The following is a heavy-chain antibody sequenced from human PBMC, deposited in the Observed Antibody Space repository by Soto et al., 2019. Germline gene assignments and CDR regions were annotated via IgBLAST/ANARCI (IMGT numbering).Heavy chain of an antibody. CDR1: GYTFTSYG. V-gene: IGHV1-18*01. J-gene: IGHJ4*02. CDR2: ISVDNGDT. D-gene: IGHD6-19*01. Sequence: ASVKVSCKASGYTFTSYGISWVRQAPGQGLEWMGISVDNGDTNYAQRLQDRVTMTTDTSTSTAFMELRSLRSDDTAIYYYARVGGASGWSFDYWGQGTLVTVSS. CDR3: ARVGGASGWSFDY.